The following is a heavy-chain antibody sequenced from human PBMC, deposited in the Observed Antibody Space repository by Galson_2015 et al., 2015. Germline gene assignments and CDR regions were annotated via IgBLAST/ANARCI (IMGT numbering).Heavy chain of an antibody. J-gene: IGHJ4*02. D-gene: IGHD3-3*01. Sequence: SVKVSCKASGYSFTDYYIHWVRQAPGQGLEWMGRINPNNGGTDCAQKFQGRVTMTRDTSISTAYMELSRLRSDDTALYYCAKFLERIETFDYWGQGILVTVSS. CDR3: AKFLERIETFDY. V-gene: IGHV1-2*06. CDR1: GYSFTDYY. CDR2: INPNNGGT.